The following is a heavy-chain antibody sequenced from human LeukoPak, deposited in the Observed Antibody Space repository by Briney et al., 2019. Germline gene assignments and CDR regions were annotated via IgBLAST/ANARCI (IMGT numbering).Heavy chain of an antibody. CDR3: AKETSSSFDY. J-gene: IGHJ4*02. CDR2: ISNSGGST. CDR1: GFTFSSYA. D-gene: IGHD6-6*01. V-gene: IGHV3-23*01. Sequence: PGGSLRLSCAASGFTFSSYAMNWVRQAPGKGLEWVSGISNSGGSTYYADSVKGRSTISRDNSKNTLYLQMNSLRAEDTAVYYCAKETSSSFDYWGQGTLVTVSS.